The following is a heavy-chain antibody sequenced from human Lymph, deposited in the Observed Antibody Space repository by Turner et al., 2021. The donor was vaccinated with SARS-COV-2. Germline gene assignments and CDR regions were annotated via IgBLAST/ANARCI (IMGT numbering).Heavy chain of an antibody. V-gene: IGHV3-9*01. Sequence: EVQLVESGGGLVQPGRSLRLSCAAPGFTFDDYAMHWVRQAPGKGLGWVSGFNWNSGSIAYAESVKGRFTISRDNAKNSLYLQMNSLRAEDTALYYCAKDLAGRCYSCFDYWGQGTLVTVSS. CDR2: FNWNSGSI. D-gene: IGHD2-21*01. J-gene: IGHJ4*02. CDR1: GFTFDDYA. CDR3: AKDLAGRCYSCFDY.